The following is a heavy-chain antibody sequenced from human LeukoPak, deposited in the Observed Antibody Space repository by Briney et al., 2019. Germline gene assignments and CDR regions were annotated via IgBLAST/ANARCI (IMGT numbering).Heavy chain of an antibody. Sequence: GGSLRLSCVPSGFTFSSYGMHWVRQAPGKGLEWVAFIRYDGSNKYYGDSVKGRFTISRDNSKNTLYLQMNSLRAEDTAVYYCAKPARGDFWSTFDYWGQGTLVTVSS. CDR1: GFTFSSYG. J-gene: IGHJ4*02. CDR2: IRYDGSNK. V-gene: IGHV3-30*02. D-gene: IGHD3-3*01. CDR3: AKPARGDFWSTFDY.